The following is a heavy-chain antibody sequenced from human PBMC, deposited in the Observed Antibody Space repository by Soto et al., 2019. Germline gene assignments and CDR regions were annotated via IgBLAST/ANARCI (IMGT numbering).Heavy chain of an antibody. CDR2: IYYSGSA. V-gene: IGHV4-59*01. CDR3: ARARGSSSAKLAY. CDR1: GGSISSYY. D-gene: IGHD3-16*01. J-gene: IGHJ4*02. Sequence: TETLSLNCTVSGGSISSYYWTWIRQPPGKGLEWIGYIYYSGSANYNPSLKSRVTISMDKSKNQFPLKLGSVTAADTAVYYCARARGSSSAKLAYWGQGTPVPVPP.